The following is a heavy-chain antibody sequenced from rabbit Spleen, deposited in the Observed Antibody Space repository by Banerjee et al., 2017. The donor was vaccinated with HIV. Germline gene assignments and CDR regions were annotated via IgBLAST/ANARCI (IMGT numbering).Heavy chain of an antibody. CDR2: IYTGNGKN. J-gene: IGHJ4*01. V-gene: IGHV1S40*01. CDR1: GFSFSNSDY. D-gene: IGHD1-1*01. Sequence: QSLEESGGDLVKPGASLTLTCTASGFSFSNSDYMCWVRQAPGKGLEWIGFIYTGNGKNYYASWAKGRFTISKTSSTTVTLQMTSLTAADTATYFCARDLVAVIGWNFNLWGPGTLVTVS. CDR3: ARDLVAVIGWNFNL.